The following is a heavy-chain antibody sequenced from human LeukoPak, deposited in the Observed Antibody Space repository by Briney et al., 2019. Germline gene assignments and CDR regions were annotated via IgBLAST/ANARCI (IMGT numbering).Heavy chain of an antibody. Sequence: SETLSLTCTVSGGSISSYYWSWIRQPAGKGLEWIGRIYTSGSTNYNPSLKSRVTMSVDTSKNQFSLKLSSVTAADTAVYYCARGRIAVAGFYYYYMDVWGKGTTVTISS. V-gene: IGHV4-4*07. CDR1: GGSISSYY. CDR3: ARGRIAVAGFYYYYMDV. CDR2: IYTSGST. J-gene: IGHJ6*03. D-gene: IGHD6-19*01.